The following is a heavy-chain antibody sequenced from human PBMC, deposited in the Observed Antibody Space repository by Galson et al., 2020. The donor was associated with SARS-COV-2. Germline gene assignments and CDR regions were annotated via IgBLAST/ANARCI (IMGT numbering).Heavy chain of an antibody. J-gene: IGHJ3*02. V-gene: IGHV4-4*02. Sequence: SETLSLTCAVSGGSISSSNWWSWVRQPPGKGLEWIGEIYHSGSTNYNPSLKSRVTISVDKSKNQFSLKLSSVTAADTAVYYCAKYCSSTSCYSAFDIWGQGTMVTGSS. CDR2: IYHSGST. D-gene: IGHD2-2*01. CDR1: GGSISSSNW. CDR3: AKYCSSTSCYSAFDI.